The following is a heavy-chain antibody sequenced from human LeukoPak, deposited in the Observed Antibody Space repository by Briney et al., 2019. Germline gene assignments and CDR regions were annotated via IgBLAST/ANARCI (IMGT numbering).Heavy chain of an antibody. CDR3: AKAFGLSGGYYYYYMDV. Sequence: SVKVSCKASGGTFSSYAISWVRQAPGQGLEWMGRIIPIFGTANYAQKFQGRVTITTDESTSTAYMELSSLRSEDTAVYYCAKAFGLSGGYYYYYMDVWGKGTTVTVSS. CDR1: GGTFSSYA. D-gene: IGHD3/OR15-3a*01. V-gene: IGHV1-69*05. CDR2: IIPIFGTA. J-gene: IGHJ6*03.